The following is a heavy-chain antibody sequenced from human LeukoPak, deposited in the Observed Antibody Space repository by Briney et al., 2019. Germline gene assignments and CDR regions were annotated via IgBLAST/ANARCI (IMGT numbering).Heavy chain of an antibody. D-gene: IGHD1-1*01. Sequence: PGGSLRLSCAASGFTFSNSWMSWVRQAPGKGLVWVANIKEDGSEKYYVDSVKGRFTISRDNAKNSLYLQMHSLRAEDTAVYFCARDYNYRFDYWGQGTLVTVSS. V-gene: IGHV3-7*04. CDR3: ARDYNYRFDY. CDR2: IKEDGSEK. CDR1: GFTFSNSW. J-gene: IGHJ4*02.